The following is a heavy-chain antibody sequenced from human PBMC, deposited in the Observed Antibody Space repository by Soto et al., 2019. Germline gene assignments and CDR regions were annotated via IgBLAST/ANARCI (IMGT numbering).Heavy chain of an antibody. D-gene: IGHD2-8*01. Sequence: EVQLVESGGGLVKPGGSLRLSCAASGFTFDNAWMSWVRQAPGKGLEWVGRIKSKTDGGTADYAAPVKGRFTISRDDSKNTLFLHMNSLKTEDTAVYYCPTDRGHMYDFDYWGQGTLVPVSS. CDR1: GFTFDNAW. V-gene: IGHV3-15*01. J-gene: IGHJ4*02. CDR3: PTDRGHMYDFDY. CDR2: IKSKTDGGTA.